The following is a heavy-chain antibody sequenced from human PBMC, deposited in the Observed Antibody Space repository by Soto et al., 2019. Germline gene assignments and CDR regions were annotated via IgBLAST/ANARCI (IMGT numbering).Heavy chain of an antibody. CDR2: INAGNGNT. Sequence: ASVKGSCKTSGYTFTSYAMHLVRQAPGQRLEWMGWINAGNGNTKYSQKFQGRVTITRDTSASTAYMELSSLRSEDTAVYYCAREYYDSSEYAFDIWGQGTMVTVSS. D-gene: IGHD3-22*01. CDR3: AREYYDSSEYAFDI. J-gene: IGHJ3*02. CDR1: GYTFTSYA. V-gene: IGHV1-3*01.